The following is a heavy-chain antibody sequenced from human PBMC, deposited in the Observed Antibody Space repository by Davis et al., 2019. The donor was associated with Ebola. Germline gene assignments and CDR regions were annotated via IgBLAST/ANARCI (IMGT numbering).Heavy chain of an antibody. V-gene: IGHV4-39*01. J-gene: IGHJ5*02. CDR3: ARGFGVVIISWFDP. D-gene: IGHD3-3*01. Sequence: ESLKISCTVSGGSISSSSYYWGWIRQPPGKGLEWIGSIYYSGSTYYNPSLKSRVTISVDTSKNQFSLKLSSVTAADTAVYYCARGFGVVIISWFDPWGQGTLVTVSS. CDR2: IYYSGST. CDR1: GGSISSSSYY.